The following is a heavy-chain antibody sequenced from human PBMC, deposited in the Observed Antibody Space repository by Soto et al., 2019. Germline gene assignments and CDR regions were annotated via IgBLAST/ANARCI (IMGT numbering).Heavy chain of an antibody. J-gene: IGHJ4*02. V-gene: IGHV4-61*01. CDR1: GDSVSSDNYY. Sequence: QVQLQESGPGLVKPSETLSLTCTVSGDSVSSDNYYWTWIRQPPGKGLEWIGYIYSSGSTNYNPSLKGRVTISLDTSSNQFSLKLTSVTAADTDVYYCARDIRGYSRAFDFWGQGTLVTVSS. D-gene: IGHD5-18*01. CDR3: ARDIRGYSRAFDF. CDR2: IYSSGST.